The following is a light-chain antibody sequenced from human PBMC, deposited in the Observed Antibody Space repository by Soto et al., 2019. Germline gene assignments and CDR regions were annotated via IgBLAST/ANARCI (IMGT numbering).Light chain of an antibody. Sequence: DIQMTQSRSSLSASVGDRVTMPVGASQSIGKYLNWYQQQPGKAPNLLIYAASSLQSGVPSRFSGSGSGTDFTLIISSLQPEDFATYYCQQTYSTPWTFGQGTKVDIK. J-gene: IGKJ1*01. CDR1: QSIGKY. CDR2: AAS. V-gene: IGKV1-39*01. CDR3: QQTYSTPWT.